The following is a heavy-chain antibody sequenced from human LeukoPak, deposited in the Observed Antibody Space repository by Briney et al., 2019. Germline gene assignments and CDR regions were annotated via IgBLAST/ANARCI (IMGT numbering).Heavy chain of an antibody. CDR3: ARQDRVLIAFDY. J-gene: IGHJ4*02. CDR2: ISSSGSTI. Sequence: GGSLRPSCAASGFTFNSYEMNWVRQAPGKGLEWVAYISSSGSTIYYADSVKGRFTISRDNAKNSLYLQMNILRAEDTAIYYCARQDRVLIAFDYWGQGTLVTVSS. CDR1: GFTFNSYE. D-gene: IGHD3-3*01. V-gene: IGHV3-48*03.